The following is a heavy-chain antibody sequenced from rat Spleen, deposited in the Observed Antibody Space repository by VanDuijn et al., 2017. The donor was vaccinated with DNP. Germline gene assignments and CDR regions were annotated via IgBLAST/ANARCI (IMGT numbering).Heavy chain of an antibody. J-gene: IGHJ2*01. CDR1: GFSLTDNS. V-gene: IGHV2-1*01. Sequence: QVQLKESGPGLVQPSQTLSLTCTVSGFSLTDNSVHWVRQPPGKGLEWVGVIWRDGSTNYNSALQSRLNITRDTSKTQVLLKMNSLQTADTATYFCTRGITTGIDYWGQGVMVTVSS. D-gene: IGHD1-10*01. CDR3: TRGITTGIDY. CDR2: IWRDGST.